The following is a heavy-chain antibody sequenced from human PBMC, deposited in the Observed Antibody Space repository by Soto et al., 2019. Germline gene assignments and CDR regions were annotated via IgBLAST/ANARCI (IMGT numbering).Heavy chain of an antibody. CDR2: IYWDDSK. CDR3: AHAYGGRSLY. J-gene: IGHJ4*02. V-gene: IGHV2-5*02. Sequence: QITLKESGPTLVKPTQTLTLTCTFSGFSLTTDRVGVGWIRQPPGEALEWLAVIYWDDSKTYRPSLESRLTITEDTPKNQVALTMTNMDPLDTATYYCAHAYGGRSLYWGQGTLVTVSS. D-gene: IGHD1-26*01. CDR1: GFSLTTDRVG.